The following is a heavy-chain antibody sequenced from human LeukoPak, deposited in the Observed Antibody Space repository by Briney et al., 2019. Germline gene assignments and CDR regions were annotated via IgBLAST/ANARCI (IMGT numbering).Heavy chain of an antibody. CDR3: ARSGFGGGVYFDY. V-gene: IGHV1-8*03. CDR2: MNPNSRDT. J-gene: IGHJ4*02. Sequence: ASVKVSCXASGYTFTNYDINWVRQASGQGLEWMGWMNPNSRDTGYAQKYQGRVTFTRDTSISTAYMELSNLRSEDTAIYYCARSGFGGGVYFDYWGQGTLVTDSS. CDR1: GYTFTNYD. D-gene: IGHD2-21*01.